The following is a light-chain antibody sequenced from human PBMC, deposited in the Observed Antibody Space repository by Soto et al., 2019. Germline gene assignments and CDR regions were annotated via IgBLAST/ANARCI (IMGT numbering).Light chain of an antibody. J-gene: IGKJ4*01. Sequence: DIQMTQSPSTLSASVGDRVTITCRASQSISSWLAWYQQKPGKAPNLLIYKASSLESGVPSRFSGSGSGTDFTLTSSSLQPDDFATYYCQQHNSHPLTFGGGTKVEIK. V-gene: IGKV1-5*03. CDR2: KAS. CDR1: QSISSW. CDR3: QQHNSHPLT.